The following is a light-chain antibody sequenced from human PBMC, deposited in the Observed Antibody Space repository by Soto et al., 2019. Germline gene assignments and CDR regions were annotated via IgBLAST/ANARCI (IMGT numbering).Light chain of an antibody. CDR3: LQDYNYPLT. CDR2: AAS. J-gene: IGKJ4*01. V-gene: IGKV1-6*01. CDR1: QGIRND. Sequence: AIQLTQSPSSLSASVGDRVTITCRASQGIRNDLGWYQQKPGKPPKLLMYAASSLQSGVPSRFSGSGSGTDFTLTISRLQPEDFATYYCLQDYNYPLTFGGGTKVDIK.